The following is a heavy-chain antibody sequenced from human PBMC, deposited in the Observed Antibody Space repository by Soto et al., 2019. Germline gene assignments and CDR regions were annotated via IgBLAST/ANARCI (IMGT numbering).Heavy chain of an antibody. CDR2: ISTYSGDT. Sequence: QVHLVQSGVEVKTPGASVKVSCQASGYTFFTYDISWVREAPGQGLEWMGWISTYSGDTKYAQKFQGRVTMTTDTSTTTAYLELRSLRSDDTAVHYCARHHDPTTSENWFDPWGQGTLVTVSS. J-gene: IGHJ5*02. CDR1: GYTFFTYD. V-gene: IGHV1-18*01. CDR3: ARHHDPTTSENWFDP. D-gene: IGHD5-12*01.